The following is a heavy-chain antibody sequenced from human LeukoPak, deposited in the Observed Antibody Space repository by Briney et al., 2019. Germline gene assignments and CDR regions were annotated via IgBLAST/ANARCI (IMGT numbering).Heavy chain of an antibody. CDR3: ARGRPEYYYGSGSFPDGY. CDR1: GFIFSSYA. Sequence: GRSLRLSCAASGFIFSSYAMYWVRQAPGKGLEWVAVISYDGSNIYYADSVKGRFTISRDNSKNTLYLQMSSLGAEDTAVYYCARGRPEYYYGSGSFPDGYWGQGTLVTVSS. D-gene: IGHD3-10*01. V-gene: IGHV3-30-3*01. CDR2: ISYDGSNI. J-gene: IGHJ4*02.